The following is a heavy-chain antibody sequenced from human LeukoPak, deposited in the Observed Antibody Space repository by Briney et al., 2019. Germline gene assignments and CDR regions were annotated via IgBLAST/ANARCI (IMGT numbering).Heavy chain of an antibody. CDR1: GFTFTRNA. CDR3: AKAHCSSTSCSRADN. J-gene: IGHJ4*02. V-gene: IGHV3-23*01. Sequence: GGSLRLSCAASGFTFTRNAMAWVRQAPGKGLEWISAIDGSGGTTFYADSVKGRVTISRVQSTNTVYLQMNSLRADDTAVYYCAKAHCSSTSCSRADNWGQGTLVTVSS. CDR2: IDGSGGTT. D-gene: IGHD2-2*01.